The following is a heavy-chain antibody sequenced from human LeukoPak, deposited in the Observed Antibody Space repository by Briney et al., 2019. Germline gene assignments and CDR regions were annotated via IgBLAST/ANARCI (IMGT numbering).Heavy chain of an antibody. Sequence: PGGSLRLSCAASGFTFSSYWMSWVRQAPGKGLEWVANIKQDGSEKYYVDSVKGRFTISRDNAKNSLYLQMNSLRAEDTAVYYCARDGIVATWNAYYYYGMDVWGQGTTVTVSS. D-gene: IGHD5-12*01. CDR2: IKQDGSEK. J-gene: IGHJ6*02. CDR3: ARDGIVATWNAYYYYGMDV. CDR1: GFTFSSYW. V-gene: IGHV3-7*01.